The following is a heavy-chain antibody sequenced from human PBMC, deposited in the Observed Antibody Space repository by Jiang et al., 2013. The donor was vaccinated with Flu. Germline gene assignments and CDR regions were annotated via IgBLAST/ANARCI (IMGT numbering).Heavy chain of an antibody. Sequence: EVKKPGASVKVSCKASGYTFTNYYMHWVRQAPGQGLEWMGRIDPRGYRISYSQKFQGRVTMTGDTSTSTVYMELSSLRSEDTAVYYCARESRVTIGEYFQYWGQGTLVTVSS. CDR2: IDPRGYRI. V-gene: IGHV1-46*01. CDR3: ARESRVTIGEYFQY. J-gene: IGHJ1*01. CDR1: GYTFTNYY. D-gene: IGHD5-18*01.